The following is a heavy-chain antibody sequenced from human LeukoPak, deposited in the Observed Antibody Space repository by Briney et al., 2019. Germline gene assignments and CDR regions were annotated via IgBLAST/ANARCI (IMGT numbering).Heavy chain of an antibody. CDR3: ARGLMSAVGVGYFDY. CDR1: GYTFTAYY. J-gene: IGHJ4*02. V-gene: IGHV1-2*02. Sequence: GASVKLSCKASGYTFTAYYIHWVRQAPGQGLEWLGWINPNSGDTNYAQKFQGRVTMTRDTSITTAYMELSRLKSDDTAVYYCARGLMSAVGVGYFDYWGQGTLVTVSS. D-gene: IGHD1-26*01. CDR2: INPNSGDT.